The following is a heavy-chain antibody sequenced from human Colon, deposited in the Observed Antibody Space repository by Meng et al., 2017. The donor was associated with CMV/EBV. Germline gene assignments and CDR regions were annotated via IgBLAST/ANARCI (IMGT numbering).Heavy chain of an antibody. CDR3: ARERTNTPTAVDI. V-gene: IGHV4-34*01. J-gene: IGHJ3*02. Sequence: CVVYGGSFSDYFWSWIRQPPGKGLEWIGEINHSGGTNYNPSLKSRVTISVDTSKNQFSLKLRSVTAADTAVYYCARERTNTPTAVDIWGRGTMVTVSS. CDR2: INHSGGT. CDR1: GGSFSDYF. D-gene: IGHD1/OR15-1a*01.